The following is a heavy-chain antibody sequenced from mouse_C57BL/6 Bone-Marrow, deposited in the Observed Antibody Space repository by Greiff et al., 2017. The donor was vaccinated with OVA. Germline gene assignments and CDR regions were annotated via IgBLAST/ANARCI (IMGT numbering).Heavy chain of an antibody. CDR3: ARFYYDYDSHWYFDV. Sequence: EVQLQQSGPELVKPGASVKISCKASGYTFTDYYMNWVKQSHGKSLEWIGDINPNNGGTSYNQKFKGKATLTVDTSSSTAYMELRSLTSEDSAVYYCARFYYDYDSHWYFDVWGTGTTVTVSS. CDR1: GYTFTDYY. V-gene: IGHV1-26*01. J-gene: IGHJ1*03. D-gene: IGHD2-4*01. CDR2: INPNNGGT.